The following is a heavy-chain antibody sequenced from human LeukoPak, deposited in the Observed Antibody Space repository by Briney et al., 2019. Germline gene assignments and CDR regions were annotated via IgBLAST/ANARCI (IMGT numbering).Heavy chain of an antibody. CDR1: GFTFSTYW. V-gene: IGHV3-7*01. CDR2: IKQDGSEK. CDR3: ARDSAGNDY. D-gene: IGHD6-13*01. Sequence: GGSLRLPCAASGFTFSTYWMSWVRQAPGEGLEWVANIKQDGSEKYYVDSVKGRFTISRDNAKNSLYLQMNSLRAEDTAMYYCARDSAGNDYWGQGTLVTVSS. J-gene: IGHJ4*02.